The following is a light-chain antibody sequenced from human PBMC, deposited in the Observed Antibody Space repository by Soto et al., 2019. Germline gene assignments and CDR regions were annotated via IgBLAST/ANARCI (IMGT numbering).Light chain of an antibody. V-gene: IGLV2-14*01. J-gene: IGLJ1*01. Sequence: QSALTQPPSASGSPGQSVTISCTGTFNDVGGYNYVSWYQQHPGKAPKVMIYEVSHRPSGVSNRFSGSKSGNTASLTISGLQAEDEADYYCCSYRSSSLYVFGTGTKVTVL. CDR3: CSYRSSSLYV. CDR1: FNDVGGYNY. CDR2: EVS.